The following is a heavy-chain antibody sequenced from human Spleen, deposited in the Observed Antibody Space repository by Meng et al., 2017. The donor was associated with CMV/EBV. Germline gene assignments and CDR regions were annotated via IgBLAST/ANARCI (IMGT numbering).Heavy chain of an antibody. J-gene: IGHJ4*02. Sequence: GGSLRLSCAASGFTFSSYAMSWVRQAPGKGLEWVSVIYSGGSRTYYADSVKGRFTVSRDNSKNTLYLQMNSLRAEDTAVYYCAKDPGYCSSTSCYWFDYWGQGTLVTVSS. V-gene: IGHV3-23*03. D-gene: IGHD2-2*01. CDR2: IYSGGSRT. CDR1: GFTFSSYA. CDR3: AKDPGYCSSTSCYWFDY.